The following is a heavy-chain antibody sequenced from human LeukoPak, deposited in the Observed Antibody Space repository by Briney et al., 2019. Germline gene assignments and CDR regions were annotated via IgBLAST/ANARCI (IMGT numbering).Heavy chain of an antibody. CDR2: IYPRDGST. V-gene: IGHV1-46*01. J-gene: IGHJ4*02. CDR3: VRDQEGFDY. CDR1: GYTFTSNY. Sequence: ASVKVSCKASGYTFTSNYIHWVRQAPGQGLEWMGMIYPRDGSTSYAQKFQGRVTVTRDTSTSTVQMELSGLRSEDTAVYYCVRDQEGFDYWGQGTLVTVSS.